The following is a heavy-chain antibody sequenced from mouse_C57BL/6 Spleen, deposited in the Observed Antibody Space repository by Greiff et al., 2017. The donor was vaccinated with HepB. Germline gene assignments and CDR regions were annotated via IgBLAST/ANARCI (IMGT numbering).Heavy chain of an antibody. D-gene: IGHD2-4*01. V-gene: IGHV1-81*01. J-gene: IGHJ3*01. CDR3: ARSRYDYDIAY. CDR1: GYTFTSYG. Sequence: QVQLQQSGAELARPGASVKLSCKASGYTFTSYGISWVKQRTGQGLEWIGEIYPRSGNTYYNEKFKGKATLTADKSSSTAYMELRSLTSEDSAVYFCARSRYDYDIAYWGQGTLVTVSA. CDR2: IYPRSGNT.